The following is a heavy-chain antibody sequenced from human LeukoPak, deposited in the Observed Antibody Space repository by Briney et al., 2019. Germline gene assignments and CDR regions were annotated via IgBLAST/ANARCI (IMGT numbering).Heavy chain of an antibody. Sequence: GGSLRLSCAASGFTFSSYEMNWVRQAPGKGLEWVSYISSSGSTIYYADSVKGRFTISRDNAKNSRYLQMNSLRAEDTAVYYCARDNTRGTFDYWGQGTLVTVSS. CDR2: ISSSGSTI. D-gene: IGHD1-1*01. CDR3: ARDNTRGTFDY. V-gene: IGHV3-48*03. J-gene: IGHJ4*02. CDR1: GFTFSSYE.